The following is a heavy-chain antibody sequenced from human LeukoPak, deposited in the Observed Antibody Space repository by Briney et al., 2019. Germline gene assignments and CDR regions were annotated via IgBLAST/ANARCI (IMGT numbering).Heavy chain of an antibody. V-gene: IGHV3-13*01. CDR3: ARGSPYGDYVPFDY. J-gene: IGHJ4*02. Sequence: GGSLRLSCAASGFTLSSYDMHWVRQATGKGLEWVSAIGTAGDTYYPGSVKGRFTISRENAKNSLYLQMNSLRAGDTAVYYCARGSPYGDYVPFDYWGQGTLVTVSS. CDR2: IGTAGDT. CDR1: GFTLSSYD. D-gene: IGHD4-17*01.